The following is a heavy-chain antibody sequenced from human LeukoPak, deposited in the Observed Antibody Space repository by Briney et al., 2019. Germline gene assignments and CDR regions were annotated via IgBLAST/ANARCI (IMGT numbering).Heavy chain of an antibody. CDR2: IWYDGSNK. CDR1: GFTFSSYG. Sequence: GGSLRLSCAASGFTFSSYGMHWVRQAPGKGLGWVAVIWYDGSNKYYADSVKGRFTISRDNSKNTLYLQMNSLRAEDTAVYYCARDRGYSSYYFDYWGQGTLVTVSS. V-gene: IGHV3-33*01. J-gene: IGHJ4*02. CDR3: ARDRGYSSYYFDY. D-gene: IGHD5-18*01.